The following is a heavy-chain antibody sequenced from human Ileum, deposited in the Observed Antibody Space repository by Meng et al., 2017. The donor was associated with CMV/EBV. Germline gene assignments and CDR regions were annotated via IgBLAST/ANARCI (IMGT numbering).Heavy chain of an antibody. CDR2: IDSSDRT. J-gene: IGHJ4*02. CDR1: GFTFSSFA. V-gene: IGHV3-23*01. CDR3: AKSLVDTAMDLDE. Sequence: GGPLRLSCAASGFTFSSFAMTWVRQAPGKGLEWVSTIDSSDRTYYADSVKGRFTISRDNSKNTLHLQMNSLRAEDTAVYYCAKSLVDTAMDLDEWSQETLVTVSS. D-gene: IGHD5-18*01.